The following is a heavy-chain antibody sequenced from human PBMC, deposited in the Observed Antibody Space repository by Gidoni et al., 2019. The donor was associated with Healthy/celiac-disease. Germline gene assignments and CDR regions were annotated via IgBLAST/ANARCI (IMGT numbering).Heavy chain of an antibody. V-gene: IGHV1-18*01. CDR3: ARGTAVAWAYNCFDP. CDR1: GYTFASYG. Sequence: QVQLVQSGTAVKKPGASVTVTCNAAGYTFASYGISWVRQAPGQGLEWMGWISANNGNTNYAQKLQGRVTMTTDTSTSTAYMELRSLRSDDTLVYYCARGTAVAWAYNCFDPWGQGTLVTVSS. CDR2: ISANNGNT. J-gene: IGHJ5*02. D-gene: IGHD6-19*01.